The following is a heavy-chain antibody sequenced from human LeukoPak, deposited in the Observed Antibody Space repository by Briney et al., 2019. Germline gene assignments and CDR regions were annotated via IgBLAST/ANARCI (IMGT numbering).Heavy chain of an antibody. Sequence: SETLSPTCTVSGGSISSSSYYWGWIRQPPGKGQEWIGRIYYSGSTYHNPSLKSRVTISVDTSKNQFSLKLSSVTAANTAVYYCARENIVVVPAATVGWFDPWGQGTLVTVSS. CDR2: IYYSGST. D-gene: IGHD2-2*01. J-gene: IGHJ5*02. CDR1: GGSISSSSYY. CDR3: ARENIVVVPAATVGWFDP. V-gene: IGHV4-39*07.